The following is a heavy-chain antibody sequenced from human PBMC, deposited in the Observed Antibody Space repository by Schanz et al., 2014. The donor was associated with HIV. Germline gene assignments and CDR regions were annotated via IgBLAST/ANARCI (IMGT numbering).Heavy chain of an antibody. D-gene: IGHD6-13*01. CDR3: ARDSPVAAGTLDY. J-gene: IGHJ4*02. CDR2: IIPLFGTS. Sequence: QVQLVQSGAEVQKPGSSVKVSCKASGDTFSSYSISWVRQAPGQGLEWVGGIIPLFGTSNYAQKFQGRATITADESTSTAYMELSSLRSEDTAVYYCARDSPVAAGTLDYWGQGTLVTVSS. CDR1: GDTFSSYS. V-gene: IGHV1-69*01.